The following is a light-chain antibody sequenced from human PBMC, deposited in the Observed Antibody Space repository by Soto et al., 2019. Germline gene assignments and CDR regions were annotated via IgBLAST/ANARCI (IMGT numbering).Light chain of an antibody. CDR1: QSVSSY. CDR3: QQRSNWPLT. CDR2: DAS. Sequence: EIVLTQSPGTLSLSPGERATLSCRASQSVSSYLAWYQQKPGQAPRLLIYDASNRATGIPARFSGSGSGTDFTLTISSLEPEDFAVYYCQQRSNWPLTFGGGPRWISN. J-gene: IGKJ4*01. V-gene: IGKV3-11*01.